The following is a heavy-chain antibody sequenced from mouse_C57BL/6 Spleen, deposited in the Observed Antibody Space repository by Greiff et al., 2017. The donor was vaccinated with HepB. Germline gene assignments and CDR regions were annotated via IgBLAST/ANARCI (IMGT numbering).Heavy chain of an antibody. Sequence: QVQLQQSGAELVKPGASVKLSCKASGYTFTSYWMHWVKQRPGQGLEWIGMIHPNSGSTNYNEKFKSKATLTVDKSSSTAYMQLSSLTSEDSAVYYCAVVKGYYFDYWGQGTTLTVSS. J-gene: IGHJ2*01. CDR2: IHPNSGST. D-gene: IGHD1-1*01. CDR3: AVVKGYYFDY. CDR1: GYTFTSYW. V-gene: IGHV1-64*01.